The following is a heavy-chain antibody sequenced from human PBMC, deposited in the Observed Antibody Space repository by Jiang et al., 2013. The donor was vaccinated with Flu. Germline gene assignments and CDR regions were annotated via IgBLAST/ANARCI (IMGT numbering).Heavy chain of an antibody. V-gene: IGHV4-34*01. D-gene: IGHD3-10*01. CDR3: AKTKSFYYDAFDI. CDR1: GGSVQWLL. Sequence: TLSLTCAVYGGSVQWLLLELDPPAPRKGLEWIGEINHSGSTNYNPSLKSRVTISVDTSKNQFSLKLSSVTAADTAVYYCAKTKSFYYDAFDIWGQGTMVTVSS. CDR2: INHSGST. J-gene: IGHJ3*02.